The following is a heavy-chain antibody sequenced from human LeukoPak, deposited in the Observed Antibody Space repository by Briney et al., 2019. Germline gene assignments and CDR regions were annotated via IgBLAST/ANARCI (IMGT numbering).Heavy chain of an antibody. Sequence: SETLSLTCAVYGGSFCGYYWCWIRQPPGQALEWIGEINHSGSTNYNPSLKSRVTISVDTSKNQFSLKLSSVTAADTAVYYCASVYDSSGYYPFWGQGTLVTVSS. V-gene: IGHV4-34*01. CDR3: ASVYDSSGYYPF. D-gene: IGHD3-22*01. J-gene: IGHJ4*02. CDR1: GGSFCGYY. CDR2: INHSGST.